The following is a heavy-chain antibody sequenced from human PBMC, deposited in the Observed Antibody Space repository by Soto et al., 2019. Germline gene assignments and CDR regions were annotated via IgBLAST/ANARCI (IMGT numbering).Heavy chain of an antibody. J-gene: IGHJ4*01. CDR2: VNPILSMS. V-gene: IGHV1-69*02. CDR3: ATTYGSGYRAFDY. Sequence: SVKVSCKASGDTFSFYSINWVRQAPGLGLEWMGRVNPILSMSNYAQRFQGRVTMTADKSTSTAYMELSGLRSEDTAMYYCATTYGSGYRAFDYWG. D-gene: IGHD3-10*01. CDR1: GDTFSFYS.